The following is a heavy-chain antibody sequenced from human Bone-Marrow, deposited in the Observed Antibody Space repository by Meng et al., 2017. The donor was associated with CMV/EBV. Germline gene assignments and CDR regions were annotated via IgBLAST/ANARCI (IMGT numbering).Heavy chain of an antibody. CDR1: GYTFTGYY. Sequence: ASVKVSCKASGYTFTGYYRHWVRQAPGQGLEWMGWINPNSGGTNYAQKFQGRVTMTRDTSISTAYMELSRLRSDDTAVYYCASHHYGGNSEATTRKYYYYGMDVWGQGNTVTVSS. J-gene: IGHJ6*02. D-gene: IGHD4-23*01. V-gene: IGHV1-2*02. CDR3: ASHHYGGNSEATTRKYYYYGMDV. CDR2: INPNSGGT.